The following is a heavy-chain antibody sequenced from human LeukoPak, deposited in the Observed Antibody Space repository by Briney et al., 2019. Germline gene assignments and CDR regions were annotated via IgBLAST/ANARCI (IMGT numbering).Heavy chain of an antibody. CDR2: IYYSGST. CDR1: GGSISSSNYY. Sequence: SETLSLTCTVSGGSISSSNYYWGWIRQPLGEGLEWIGTIYYSGSTYYNPSLRSRVTISVDTSNNQFSLKLSSVTAADTAVFYCARQPVRGGNCFDYWGQGTLVTVSS. CDR3: ARQPVRGGNCFDY. D-gene: IGHD3-10*01. V-gene: IGHV4-39*01. J-gene: IGHJ4*02.